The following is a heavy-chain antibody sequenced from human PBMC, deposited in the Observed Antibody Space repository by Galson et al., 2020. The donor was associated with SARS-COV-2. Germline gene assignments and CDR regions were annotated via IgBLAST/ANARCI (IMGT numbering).Heavy chain of an antibody. Sequence: TGGSLRLSCAASGFTFSSYWMSWVRQAPGKGLEWVGNIKQDGSEKYYVDSVEGRFTLSRDNAKNSLYLQMNSLRVEDTAVYYCARRAGSNYDFDYWGQGTLVTVSS. D-gene: IGHD3-16*01. CDR2: IKQDGSEK. CDR1: GFTFSSYW. V-gene: IGHV3-7*05. J-gene: IGHJ4*02. CDR3: ARRAGSNYDFDY.